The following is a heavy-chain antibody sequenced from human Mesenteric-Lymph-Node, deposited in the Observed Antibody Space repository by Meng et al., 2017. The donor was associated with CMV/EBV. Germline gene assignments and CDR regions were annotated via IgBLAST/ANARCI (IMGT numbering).Heavy chain of an antibody. V-gene: IGHV3-21*01. CDR3: ARVHTGVAAAGNY. D-gene: IGHD6-13*01. Sequence: GESLKISCAASGFTFSSYSMNWVRQAPGKGLEWVSSISSSSSYIYYADSVKGRFTISRDNAKNSLYLQMNSLSAEDTALYYCARVHTGVAAAGNYWGQGTLVTSPQ. J-gene: IGHJ4*02. CDR2: ISSSSSYI. CDR1: GFTFSSYS.